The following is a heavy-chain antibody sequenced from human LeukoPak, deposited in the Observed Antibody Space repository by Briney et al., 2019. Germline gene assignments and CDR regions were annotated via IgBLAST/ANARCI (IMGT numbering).Heavy chain of an antibody. CDR3: ARGPHWDPHFDY. J-gene: IGHJ4*02. CDR2: INPNSGGT. Sequence: GAPVKVSCKASGFTFTAYYMHWVRQAPGQGLEWMGWINPNSGGTNYAQKFRGRVTMTRDTSISTAYMELSRLRSDDTAVYYCARGPHWDPHFDYWGQGTLVTVSS. CDR1: GFTFTAYY. V-gene: IGHV1-2*02. D-gene: IGHD7-27*01.